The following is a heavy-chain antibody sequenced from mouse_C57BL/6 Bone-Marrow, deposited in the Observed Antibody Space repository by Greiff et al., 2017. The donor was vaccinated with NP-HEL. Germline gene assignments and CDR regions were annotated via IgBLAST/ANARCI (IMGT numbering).Heavy chain of an antibody. CDR3: ARKGADGSPFAY. CDR2: IDPNSGGT. Sequence: QVQLQQPGAELVQPGASVKLSCQASGFTFPSYWMHCVKQRPGRGLEWIGRIDPNSGGTKYNEKFKSKATLTVDKPSSTAYMQLSSLTSEDSAVYYCARKGADGSPFAYWGQGTLVTVSA. CDR1: GFTFPSYW. V-gene: IGHV1-72*01. J-gene: IGHJ3*01. D-gene: IGHD2-3*01.